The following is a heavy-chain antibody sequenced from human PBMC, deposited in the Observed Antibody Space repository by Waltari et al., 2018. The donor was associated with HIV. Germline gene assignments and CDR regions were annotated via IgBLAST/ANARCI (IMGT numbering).Heavy chain of an antibody. D-gene: IGHD3-10*01. J-gene: IGHJ4*02. CDR3: ARDRQFGERVFGY. V-gene: IGHV4-59*01. CDR1: GGSISSYY. CDR2: IYYSGST. Sequence: QVQLQESGPGLVKPSETLSLTCTVSGGSISSYYWSWIRQPPGKGLEWIGYIYYSGSTNYNPSLKRRDTISVDTSKNQFSLKLSSVTAADTAVYYCARDRQFGERVFGYWGQGTLVTVSS.